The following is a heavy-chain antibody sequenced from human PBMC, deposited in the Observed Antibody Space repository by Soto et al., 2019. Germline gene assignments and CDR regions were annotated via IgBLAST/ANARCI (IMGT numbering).Heavy chain of an antibody. CDR3: ARSHGDY. J-gene: IGHJ4*02. CDR1: GGSISSSTYY. V-gene: IGHV4-39*01. CDR2: LSYSGST. Sequence: PSETLSLTCTVSGGSISSSTYYWIWIRQPPGKGLEWIGSLSYSGSTLDNPSLKSRVTISLDTSRNQFSLKLSSVTAADTAFYYCARSHGDYWGQGTLVTVSS.